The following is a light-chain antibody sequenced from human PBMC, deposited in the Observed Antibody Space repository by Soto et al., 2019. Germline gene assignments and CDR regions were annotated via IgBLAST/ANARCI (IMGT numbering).Light chain of an antibody. V-gene: IGLV2-8*01. CDR2: GVT. Sequence: QSALTQPPSASGSPGQSVTISCTGTSSDVGGYDYVSCYQQYPGKAPRLMIYGVTKRPSGVPDRFSGSKSGNTASLTVSGLQAEDEADYYCCSYANTKSYVFGTGTNLTVL. J-gene: IGLJ1*01. CDR1: SSDVGGYDY. CDR3: CSYANTKSYV.